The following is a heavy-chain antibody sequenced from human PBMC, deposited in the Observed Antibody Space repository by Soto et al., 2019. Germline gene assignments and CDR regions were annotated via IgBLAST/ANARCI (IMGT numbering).Heavy chain of an antibody. V-gene: IGHV3-23*01. CDR3: AKQGAAQGYVDV. CDR2: ISGSGGSA. J-gene: IGHJ6*03. CDR1: GFSFSSYA. D-gene: IGHD6-6*01. Sequence: PGGSLRLSCAASGFSFSSYAMSWVRQAPGKGLEWVSAISGSGGSAYYADSVKGRFTFSRDNSKDTLYLQRNSLRDEDTAVYYCAKQGAAQGYVDVWGKGTTVTVSS.